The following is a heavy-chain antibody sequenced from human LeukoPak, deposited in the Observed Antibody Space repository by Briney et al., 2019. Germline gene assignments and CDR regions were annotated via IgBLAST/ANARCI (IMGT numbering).Heavy chain of an antibody. CDR3: ATNSRYGDVDY. V-gene: IGHV3-11*06. CDR2: ISSSSSYT. CDR1: GFTFSDYY. J-gene: IGHJ4*02. Sequence: GGFLRLSCAASGFTFSDYYMSWIRQAPGKGLEWVSYISSSSSYTNYADSVKGRFTISRDNAKNSLYLQMNSLRAEDTAVYYCATNSRYGDVDYWGQGTLVTVSS. D-gene: IGHD4-17*01.